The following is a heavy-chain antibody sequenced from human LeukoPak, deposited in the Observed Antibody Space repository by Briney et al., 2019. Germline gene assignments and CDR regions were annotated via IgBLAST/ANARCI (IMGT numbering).Heavy chain of an antibody. D-gene: IGHD6-13*01. CDR2: INPNSGDT. Sequence: ASVKVSCKASGYTFTGYYMHWVRQAPGQGLEWMGWINPNSGDTNYAQKFQGRVTMTRDTSISTAYMELSRLRSDDTAVYYCARDSLPSSSWYYYYYYMDVWGKGTTVTVSS. J-gene: IGHJ6*03. CDR1: GYTFTGYY. CDR3: ARDSLPSSSWYYYYYYMDV. V-gene: IGHV1-2*02.